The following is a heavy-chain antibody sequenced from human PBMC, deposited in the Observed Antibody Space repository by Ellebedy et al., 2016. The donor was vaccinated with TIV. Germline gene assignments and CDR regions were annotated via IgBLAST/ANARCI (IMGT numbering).Heavy chain of an antibody. CDR1: GGSFSGYY. V-gene: IGHV4-34*01. CDR2: INHSGST. CDR3: ARGRRGGDYGFLSYYYYGMDV. J-gene: IGHJ6*02. Sequence: SETLSLTCAVYGGSFSGYYWSWIRQPPGKGLEWIGEINHSGSTNYNPSLKSRVTISVDTSKNQFSLKLSSVTAADTAVYYCARGRRGGDYGFLSYYYYGMDVWGQGTTVTVSS. D-gene: IGHD4-17*01.